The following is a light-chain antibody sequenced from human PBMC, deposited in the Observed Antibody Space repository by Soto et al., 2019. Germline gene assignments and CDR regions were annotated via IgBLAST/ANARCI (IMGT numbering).Light chain of an antibody. CDR2: EGS. V-gene: IGLV2-14*02. J-gene: IGLJ1*01. CDR3: SSYTSSSTLDV. CDR1: SSDVGSYNL. Sequence: QSVLTQPASVSGSPGQSITISCTGTSSDVGSYNLVSRYQQHPGKAPKLMIYEGSKRPSGVSNPFSGSKSGNTASLTISGLQAEDEADYYCSSYTSSSTLDVFGTGTKVTVL.